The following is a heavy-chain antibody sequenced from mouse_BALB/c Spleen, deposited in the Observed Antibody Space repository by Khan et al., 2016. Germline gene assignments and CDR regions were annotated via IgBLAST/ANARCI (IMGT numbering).Heavy chain of an antibody. CDR2: IDPANGNT. CDR3: ASTVVADFDY. D-gene: IGHD1-1*01. CDR1: GFNIKDTY. V-gene: IGHV14-3*02. Sequence: VRLQQSGAELVKPGASVKLSCTASGFNIKDTYMHWVKQRPEQGLEWIGRIDPANGNTKYDPKFQGKATITADTSSNTAYLQLSSLTSEDTAVDYCASTVVADFDYWGQGTTLTVSS. J-gene: IGHJ2*01.